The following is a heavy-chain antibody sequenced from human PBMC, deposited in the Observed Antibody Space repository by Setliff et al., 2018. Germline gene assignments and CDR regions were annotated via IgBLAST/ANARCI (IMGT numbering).Heavy chain of an antibody. CDR3: ARELRSPYWHLDS. V-gene: IGHV1-18*01. Sequence: ASVKVSCKASGYTFSDYGVSWVRQAPGQGLEWIGWISPHTGKAFYAPQFQGRVIMTTDTSSTTAYLDLRSLRSDDTAVYYCARELRSPYWHLDSWGQGTQVTVSS. CDR1: GYTFSDYG. CDR2: ISPHTGKA. D-gene: IGHD3-16*01. J-gene: IGHJ5*01.